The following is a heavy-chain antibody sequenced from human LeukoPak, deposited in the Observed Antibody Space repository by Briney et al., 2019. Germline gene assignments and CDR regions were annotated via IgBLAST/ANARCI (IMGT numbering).Heavy chain of an antibody. CDR3: ARNEYDSSGYYPSYFDY. CDR1: GVSISSYF. J-gene: IGHJ4*02. CDR2: IYYSGTT. V-gene: IGHV4-59*01. D-gene: IGHD3-22*01. Sequence: SETLSLTCTVSGVSISSYFWSRIRQPPGKGLEWIGYIYYSGTTSYNPSLKSRVTISVDTSKNQFSLRLSSVTAADTAVYYCARNEYDSSGYYPSYFDYWGQGTLVSVSS.